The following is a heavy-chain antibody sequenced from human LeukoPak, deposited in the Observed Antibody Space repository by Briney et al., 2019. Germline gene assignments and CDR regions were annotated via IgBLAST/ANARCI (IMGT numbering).Heavy chain of an antibody. CDR2: VNPNSGGT. Sequence: ASVKVSCKASGYTFTGYYMHWVRQAPGQGLERMGWVNPNSGGTNYAQKFQGRVTMTRDTSISTAYMELSRLRSDDTAVYYCAREPPPLAVAGTRGWFDPWGQGTLVTVSS. CDR1: GYTFTGYY. D-gene: IGHD6-19*01. CDR3: AREPPPLAVAGTRGWFDP. V-gene: IGHV1-2*02. J-gene: IGHJ5*02.